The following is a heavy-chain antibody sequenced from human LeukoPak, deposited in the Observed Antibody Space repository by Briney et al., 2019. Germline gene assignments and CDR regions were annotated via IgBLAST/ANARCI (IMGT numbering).Heavy chain of an antibody. D-gene: IGHD7-27*01. CDR3: ARDILTDDAFDI. Sequence: GASVKVSCKASGYTFTAYYMHWVRQAPGQGLEWMGWINPNSGGTNYAQKFQGMVTMTRDTSVSTAYMELSRPTSDDTAVYYCARDILTDDAFDIWGQGTMVTVSS. CDR2: INPNSGGT. V-gene: IGHV1-2*02. CDR1: GYTFTAYY. J-gene: IGHJ3*02.